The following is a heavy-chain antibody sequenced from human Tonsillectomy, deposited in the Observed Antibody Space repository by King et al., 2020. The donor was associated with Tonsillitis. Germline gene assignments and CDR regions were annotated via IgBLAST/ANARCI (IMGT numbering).Heavy chain of an antibody. CDR2: INIPSSTI. CDR1: GFNLNTYS. V-gene: IGHV3-48*02. Sequence: VQLVESGGGLVQPGGSLRLSCTASGFNLNTYSMNWVRQAPGKGLEWISYINIPSSTIYYAYSVRGRFTISRDTVENSLYLQMNGLTDEDTAIYYCARAPHEGYGDRGTCSSLRGSHYDGMDVWGQGTTVTVSS. J-gene: IGHJ6*02. CDR3: ARAPHEGYGDRGTCSSLRGSHYDGMDV. D-gene: IGHD4-17*01.